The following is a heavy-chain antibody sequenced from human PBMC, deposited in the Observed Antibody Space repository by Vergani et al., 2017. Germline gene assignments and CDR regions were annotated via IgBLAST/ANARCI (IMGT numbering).Heavy chain of an antibody. V-gene: IGHV4-61*02. Sequence: QVQLHESGPGLVKPSQTLSLTCTVSGGSITSGSFYWSWIRQPAGKGLEWIGRIHSSGTTNYNPSLKSRVTLSVDTSKNQLSLRMTSVTAADTAVYYCARDADCSSTSCYRYYYYMDVWGKGTTVTVSS. CDR3: ARDADCSSTSCYRYYYYMDV. J-gene: IGHJ6*03. D-gene: IGHD2-2*01. CDR1: GGSITSGSFY. CDR2: IHSSGTT.